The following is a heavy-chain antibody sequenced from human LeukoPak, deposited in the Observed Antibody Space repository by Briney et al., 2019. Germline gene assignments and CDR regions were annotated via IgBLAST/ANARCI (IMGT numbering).Heavy chain of an antibody. CDR2: ISAYNGNT. D-gene: IGHD5-24*01. J-gene: IGHJ5*02. CDR1: GYTFTSYG. V-gene: IGHV1-18*01. CDR3: ARDGEMATIRSNWFDP. Sequence: GASVKVSCKASGYTFTSYGISWVRQAPGQGLEWMRWISAYNGNTNYAQKLQGRVTMTTDTSTSTAYMELRSLRSDDTAVYYCARDGEMATIRSNWFDPWGQGTLVTVSS.